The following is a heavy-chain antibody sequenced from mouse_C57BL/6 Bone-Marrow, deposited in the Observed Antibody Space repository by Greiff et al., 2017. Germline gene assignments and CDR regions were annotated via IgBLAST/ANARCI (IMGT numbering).Heavy chain of an antibody. V-gene: IGHV5-6*01. J-gene: IGHJ2*01. D-gene: IGHD1-1*01. CDR2: ISSGGSYT. CDR1: GFTFSSYG. Sequence: DVQLVESGGDLVKPGGSLKLSCAASGFTFSSYGMSWVRQTPDKRLEWVATISSGGSYTYYPDSVKGRFTISRDYAKNTRYLQVSSLKSEDTTMYYCAKLRFDYWGQGTTLTVSS. CDR3: AKLRFDY.